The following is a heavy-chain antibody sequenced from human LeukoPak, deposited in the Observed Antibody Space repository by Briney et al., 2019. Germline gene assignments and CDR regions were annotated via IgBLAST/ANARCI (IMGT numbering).Heavy chain of an antibody. D-gene: IGHD2-15*01. CDR3: ARPLLGCSGGSCYSDWFDP. V-gene: IGHV1-2*02. CDR2: INPNSGGT. J-gene: IGHJ5*02. CDR1: GYTFTGYY. Sequence: GASVKVSCKASGYTFTGYYMHWVRQAPGQGLEWMGWINPNSGGTNYAQKFQGRVTMTRDTSIGTAYMELSRLRSDDTAVYYCARPLLGCSGGSCYSDWFDPWGQGTLVTVSS.